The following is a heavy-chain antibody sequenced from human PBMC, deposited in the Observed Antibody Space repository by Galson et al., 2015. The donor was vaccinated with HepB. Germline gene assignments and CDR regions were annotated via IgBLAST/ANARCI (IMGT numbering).Heavy chain of an antibody. CDR1: GFTFSSYA. D-gene: IGHD6-13*01. Sequence: FLRLSCAASGFTFSSYAMTWVRQAPGKGLEWVSVISGSGGTTYYADSVKGRFTISRDNSKNSLYLQMNSLRAEDTAVYYCVKGGRLLATAGYLDYWGQGTLVTVSS. V-gene: IGHV3-23*01. CDR3: VKGGRLLATAGYLDY. J-gene: IGHJ4*02. CDR2: ISGSGGTT.